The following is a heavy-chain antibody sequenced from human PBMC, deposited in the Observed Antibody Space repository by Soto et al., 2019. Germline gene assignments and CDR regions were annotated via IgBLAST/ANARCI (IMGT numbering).Heavy chain of an antibody. J-gene: IGHJ4*02. D-gene: IGHD6-19*01. CDR1: GVTMSYGGYS. CDR2: VYYSGTT. Sequence: SETLSLTCSVSGVTMSYGGYSWSWIRQPPGKGLEWIGYVYYSGTTNYNPSLKSRVSISVDTSQNQFSLRLNSVTAADTALYYCARTTAVPDTLRSRYYFDYWGQGTLVTVSS. V-gene: IGHV4-61*08. CDR3: ARTTAVPDTLRSRYYFDY.